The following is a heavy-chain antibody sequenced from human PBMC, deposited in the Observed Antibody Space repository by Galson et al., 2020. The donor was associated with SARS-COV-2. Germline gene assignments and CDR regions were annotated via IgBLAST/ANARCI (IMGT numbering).Heavy chain of an antibody. D-gene: IGHD5-18*01. CDR1: GYTLTELS. Sequence: ASVKVSCKVSGYTLTELSMHWVRQPPGKGLEWMGGFDPEDGETIYAQKFQGRVTMTEDTSTDTAYMELSSLRSEDTAVYYCATALSVSVPLWEAMVSDYYYGRDVWGQGATVTVSS. CDR3: ATALSVSVPLWEAMVSDYYYGRDV. V-gene: IGHV1-24*01. CDR2: FDPEDGET. J-gene: IGHJ6*02.